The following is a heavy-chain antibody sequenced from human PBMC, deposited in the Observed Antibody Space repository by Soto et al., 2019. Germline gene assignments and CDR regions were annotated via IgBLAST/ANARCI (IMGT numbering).Heavy chain of an antibody. Sequence: GGSLRLSCAASGFTFSSYWMHWVRQAPGKGLVWVSRINSDGSSTSYADSVKGRFTISRDNAKDTLYLQMNSLRAEDTAVYYCARVAPTSGSTGYYYYYMDVWGKGTTVTVSS. CDR2: INSDGSST. V-gene: IGHV3-74*01. CDR1: GFTFSSYW. CDR3: ARVAPTSGSTGYYYYYMDV. D-gene: IGHD3-10*01. J-gene: IGHJ6*03.